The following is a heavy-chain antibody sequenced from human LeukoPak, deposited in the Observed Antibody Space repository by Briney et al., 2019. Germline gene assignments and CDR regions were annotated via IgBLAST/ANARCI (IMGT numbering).Heavy chain of an antibody. CDR2: IYYSGST. CDR3: ARDSGAALNSREYQLLHYHYGMDV. J-gene: IGHJ6*02. V-gene: IGHV4-61*01. D-gene: IGHD2-2*01. Sequence: SETLSLTCTVSGGSVSSGSYYWSWIRQPPGKGLEWIGYIYYSGSTNYNPSLKSRVTISVDTSRNQFSLKLSSVTAADTAVYYCARDSGAALNSREYQLLHYHYGMDVWGQGTTVTVSS. CDR1: GGSVSSGSYY.